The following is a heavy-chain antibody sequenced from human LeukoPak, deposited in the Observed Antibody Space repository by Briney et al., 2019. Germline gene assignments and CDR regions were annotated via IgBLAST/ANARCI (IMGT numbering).Heavy chain of an antibody. CDR2: INHSGNT. CDR1: GGSFSGYY. V-gene: IGHV4-34*01. Sequence: PSETLSLTCAVYGGSFSGYYWSWIRQPPGKGLEWIGEINHSGNTNYNPSLKSRVTISVDTSKNQFSLKLSSVTAADTAVYYCARGNRSWGRYYYYMDVWGKGTTVTISS. D-gene: IGHD3-16*01. J-gene: IGHJ6*03. CDR3: ARGNRSWGRYYYYMDV.